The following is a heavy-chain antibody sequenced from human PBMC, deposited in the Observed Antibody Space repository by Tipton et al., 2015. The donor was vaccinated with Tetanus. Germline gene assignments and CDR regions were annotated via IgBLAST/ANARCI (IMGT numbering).Heavy chain of an antibody. V-gene: IGHV4-31*03. D-gene: IGHD3-16*01. Sequence: TLSLTCTVSGDSISSGGPYWSWIRQFPGKGLEWMGYIHHTGSTYYNPSLKTRITLSVDTSKNQFSLKLTSVTAGDTAVYYCARRRTLPLFDPWGQGTLVTVSS. CDR1: GDSISSGGPY. CDR3: ARRRTLPLFDP. CDR2: IHHTGST. J-gene: IGHJ5*02.